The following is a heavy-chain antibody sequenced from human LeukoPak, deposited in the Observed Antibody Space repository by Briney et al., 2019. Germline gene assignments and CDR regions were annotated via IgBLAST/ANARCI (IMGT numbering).Heavy chain of an antibody. Sequence: ASVKVSCKASGYTFTGYYMHWVRQAPGQGLEWMGWINPNSGGTNYAQKFQGRVTMTRDTSISTAYMELSRLRSDDTAVYYCARLFWNYYDSSRYFDYWGQGTLVTVSS. V-gene: IGHV1-2*02. CDR2: INPNSGGT. CDR1: GYTFTGYY. CDR3: ARLFWNYYDSSRYFDY. D-gene: IGHD3-22*01. J-gene: IGHJ4*02.